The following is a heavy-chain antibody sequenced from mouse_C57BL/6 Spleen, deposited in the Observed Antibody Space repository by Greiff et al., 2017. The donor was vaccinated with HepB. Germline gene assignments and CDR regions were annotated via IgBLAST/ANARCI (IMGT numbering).Heavy chain of an antibody. Sequence: EVQLVESGGGLVKPGGSLKLSCAASGFTFSDYGMHWVRQAPEKGLEWVAYISSGSSTIYYADTVKGRFTISRDNAKNTLFPQMTSLRSEDTAMYYCARNYYGSSYPWFAYWGQGTLVTVSA. CDR1: GFTFSDYG. V-gene: IGHV5-17*01. J-gene: IGHJ3*01. CDR3: ARNYYGSSYPWFAY. CDR2: ISSGSSTI. D-gene: IGHD1-1*01.